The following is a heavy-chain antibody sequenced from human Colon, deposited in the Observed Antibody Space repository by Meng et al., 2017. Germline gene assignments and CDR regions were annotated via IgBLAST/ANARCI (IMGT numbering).Heavy chain of an antibody. J-gene: IGHJ4*02. Sequence: QVQLQQWGAGLLKPSDTLSLTCAVYGGSFSGYYGSWIRQPPGKGLEWIGEINHSGSTNYNPSLKSRLTISVDTSKNQFSLKLSSVTAADTAVYYCARGLFDYWGQGTLVTVSS. CDR1: GGSFSGYY. V-gene: IGHV4-34*01. CDR2: INHSGST. CDR3: ARGLFDY.